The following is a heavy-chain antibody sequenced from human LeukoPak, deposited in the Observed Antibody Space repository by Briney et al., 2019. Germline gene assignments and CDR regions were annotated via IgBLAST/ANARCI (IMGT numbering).Heavy chain of an antibody. D-gene: IGHD4-17*01. Sequence: GGSLRVSXAASGFTFSSYVMSWVRQAPGEGLEWVSAISGSGGSTYYEDSVKGRFTISRDNSKNTLYLQMNSLRAEDTAVYYCAKDRLTVTTWVDPWGQGTLVTVSS. CDR1: GFTFSSYV. J-gene: IGHJ5*02. V-gene: IGHV3-23*01. CDR3: AKDRLTVTTWVDP. CDR2: ISGSGGST.